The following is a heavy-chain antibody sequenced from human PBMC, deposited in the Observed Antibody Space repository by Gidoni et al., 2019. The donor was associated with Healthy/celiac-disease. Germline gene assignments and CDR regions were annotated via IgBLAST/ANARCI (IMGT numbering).Heavy chain of an antibody. CDR1: GFTFSSYS. J-gene: IGHJ2*01. CDR2: ISSSSSTI. V-gene: IGHV3-48*01. Sequence: EVQLVESGGGLVQPGGSLRLSCAASGFTFSSYSMNWVRQAPGKGLEWVSYISSSSSTIYYADSVKGRFTISRDNAKNSLYLQMNSLRAEDTAVYYCARDYPIVVVPAAPSENWYFDLWGRGTLVTVSS. CDR3: ARDYPIVVVPAAPSENWYFDL. D-gene: IGHD2-2*01.